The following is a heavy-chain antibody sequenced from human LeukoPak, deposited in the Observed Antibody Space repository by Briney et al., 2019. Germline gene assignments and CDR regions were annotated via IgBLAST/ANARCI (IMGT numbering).Heavy chain of an antibody. J-gene: IGHJ4*02. CDR2: IYYSGST. D-gene: IGHD1-14*01. CDR1: GGSISSSSYY. Sequence: PSETLSLTCTVSGGSISSSSYYWGWIRQPPGKGLEWIGSIYYSGSTYYNPSLKSRVTISVDTSKNQFSLKLSSVTAEDTAVYYCAREVWGPEYWGQGTLVTVSS. V-gene: IGHV4-39*02. CDR3: AREVWGPEY.